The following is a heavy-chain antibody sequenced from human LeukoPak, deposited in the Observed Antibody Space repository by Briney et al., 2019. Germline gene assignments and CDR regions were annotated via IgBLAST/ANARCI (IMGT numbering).Heavy chain of an antibody. D-gene: IGHD6-19*01. Sequence: PGGSLRLSCAASGFTFSSYGMHWVRQAPGKGLEWVAVISYDGSNKYYADSVKGRFTISRDNSKNTLYLQMNSLRAEDTAVYYCARGDNSGPDYYYYMDVWGKGTTVTVSS. CDR2: ISYDGSNK. CDR1: GFTFSSYG. CDR3: ARGDNSGPDYYYYMDV. J-gene: IGHJ6*03. V-gene: IGHV3-30*03.